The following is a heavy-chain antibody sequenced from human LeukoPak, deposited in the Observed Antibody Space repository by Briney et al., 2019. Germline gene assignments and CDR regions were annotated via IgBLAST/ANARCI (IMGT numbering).Heavy chain of an antibody. CDR1: GFTFDDYA. Sequence: GGSLRLSCAASGFTFDDYAMPWVRQAPGKGLEWVSGISWNSGSIGYADSVKGRFTISRDNSKNTLYLQMNSLRAEDTAVYYCAKDSVALQVAGNVGNDYWGQGTLVTVSS. CDR3: AKDSVALQVAGNVGNDY. J-gene: IGHJ4*02. D-gene: IGHD6-19*01. CDR2: ISWNSGSI. V-gene: IGHV3-9*01.